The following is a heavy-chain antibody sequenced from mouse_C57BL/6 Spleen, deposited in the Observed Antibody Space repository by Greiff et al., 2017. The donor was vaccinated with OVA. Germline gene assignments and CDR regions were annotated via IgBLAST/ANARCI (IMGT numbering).Heavy chain of an antibody. CDR2: IYPGSGST. Sequence: QVQLQQPGAELVKPGASVKMSCKASGYTFTSYWITWVKQRPGQGLEWIGDIYPGSGSTYYNEKFKSKATLTVDTSSSTAFMQLSSLPSEDSAVYYCARSTDYDDDGAWFAYWGQGTLVTVSA. CDR1: GYTFTSYW. D-gene: IGHD2-4*01. CDR3: ARSTDYDDDGAWFAY. V-gene: IGHV1-55*01. J-gene: IGHJ3*01.